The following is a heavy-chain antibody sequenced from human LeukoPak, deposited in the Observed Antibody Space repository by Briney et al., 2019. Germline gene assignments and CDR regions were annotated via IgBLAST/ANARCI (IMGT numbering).Heavy chain of an antibody. CDR1: GFTFSTYA. J-gene: IGHJ4*02. CDR3: AKGWEYSSGFDY. CDR2: LSGSGVYT. D-gene: IGHD6-19*01. V-gene: IGHV3-23*01. Sequence: AGSLRLSCTASGFTFSTYAMSWVRQAPGRGLEWVSALSGSGVYTYYADSVKGRFTISRDNSENTLYLQMNSLRAEDTAIYYCAKGWEYSSGFDYWGQGTLVTVSS.